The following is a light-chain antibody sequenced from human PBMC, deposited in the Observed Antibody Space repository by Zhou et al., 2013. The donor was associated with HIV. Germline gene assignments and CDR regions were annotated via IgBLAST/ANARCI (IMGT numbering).Light chain of an antibody. CDR3: QEYNSYSPYT. Sequence: DIQMTQSPSSVSASVGDRITITCRASQGISKWLAWYQQKPGKAPKLLIYKASNLESGVPSRFSGSGSGTEFTLTISSLQPDDFATYYCQEYNSYSPYTFGQGTKLELK. CDR1: QGISKW. V-gene: IGKV1-5*03. J-gene: IGKJ2*01. CDR2: KAS.